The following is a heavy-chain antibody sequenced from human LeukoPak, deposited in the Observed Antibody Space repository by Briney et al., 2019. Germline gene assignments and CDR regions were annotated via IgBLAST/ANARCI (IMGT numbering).Heavy chain of an antibody. Sequence: SETLSLTCAVYAGSFSGYYWSWIRQPPGKGLEWIGEINQSGSTNYNPSLKSRVTISIDTSRNQFSLKLSSVTAADTAIYYCARDQRGTYQGSGKYYYYYYMDVWGKGTTVTVS. CDR2: INQSGST. J-gene: IGHJ6*03. V-gene: IGHV4-34*01. CDR1: AGSFSGYY. CDR3: ARDQRGTYQGSGKYYYYYYMDV. D-gene: IGHD3-10*01.